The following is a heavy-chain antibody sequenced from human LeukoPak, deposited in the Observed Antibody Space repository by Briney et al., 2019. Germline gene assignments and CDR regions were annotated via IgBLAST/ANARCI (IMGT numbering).Heavy chain of an antibody. J-gene: IGHJ4*02. CDR1: GYTFTGYY. CDR2: INPNSGGT. D-gene: IGHD6-13*01. CDR3: ARDPSYPGIAAAGHFFDY. V-gene: IGHV1-2*02. Sequence: ASVKVSCKASGYTFTGYYMHCVRQAPGQGLEWMGWINPNSGGTNYAQKFQGRVTMTRDTSISTAYMELSRLRSDDTAVYYCARDPSYPGIAAAGHFFDYWGQGTLVTVSS.